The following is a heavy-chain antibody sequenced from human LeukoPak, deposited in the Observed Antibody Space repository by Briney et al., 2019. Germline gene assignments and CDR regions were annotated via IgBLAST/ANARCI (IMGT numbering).Heavy chain of an antibody. CDR2: IYYTGST. CDR1: GGSISSDY. J-gene: IGHJ6*03. Sequence: SSETLSLTCTVSGGSISSDYWSWIRQPPGKGLEWIGYIYYTGSTSYNPSLKSRVAISIDTSRKQLSLNLRSVTAADAAVYHCTRFASPYYMDVWGKGTTVTVSS. V-gene: IGHV4-59*08. CDR3: TRFASPYYMDV.